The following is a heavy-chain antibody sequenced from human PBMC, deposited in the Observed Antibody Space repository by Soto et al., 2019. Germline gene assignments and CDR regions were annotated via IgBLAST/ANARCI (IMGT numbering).Heavy chain of an antibody. CDR3: AAICSSPSCYGTAV. D-gene: IGHD2-2*01. J-gene: IGHJ6*02. V-gene: IGHV4-4*07. CDR2: IYTSGST. CDR1: GASISSYF. Sequence: SETLSLTCTVSGASISSYFWSWIRQPAGKGLEWIGRIYTSGSTDYNPSLESRVTMSVDTSKKQVSLKLTSVTAADTAVYYCAAICSSPSCYGTAVWGQGTTVTVSS.